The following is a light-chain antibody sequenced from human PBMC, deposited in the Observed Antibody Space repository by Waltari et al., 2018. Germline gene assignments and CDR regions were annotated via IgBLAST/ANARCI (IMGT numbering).Light chain of an antibody. CDR3: QQFDRSPPVT. J-gene: IGKJ4*01. CDR2: DAS. V-gene: IGKV3-11*01. CDR1: QNVIIF. Sequence: TQFPSTLSLSPGERATLSCRASQNVIIFLAWYQQKPGRAPRLLIYDASQRAPGIPARFSGSGSGTDFTLTISSLEPEDFAVYYCQQFDRSPPVTFGGGTKVEIK.